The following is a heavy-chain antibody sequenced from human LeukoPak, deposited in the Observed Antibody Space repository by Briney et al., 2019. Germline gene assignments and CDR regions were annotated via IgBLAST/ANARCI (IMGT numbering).Heavy chain of an antibody. D-gene: IGHD5-18*01. V-gene: IGHV4-31*03. Sequence: SQTLSLTCTVSGGSISSGGYYWSWIRQHPGKGLEWIGYIYYSGSTYYNPSLKSRVTISVDTSKNQFPLKLSSVTAADTAVYYCARELRGYSYGYFDYWGQGTLVTVSS. CDR1: GGSISSGGYY. CDR3: ARELRGYSYGYFDY. CDR2: IYYSGST. J-gene: IGHJ4*02.